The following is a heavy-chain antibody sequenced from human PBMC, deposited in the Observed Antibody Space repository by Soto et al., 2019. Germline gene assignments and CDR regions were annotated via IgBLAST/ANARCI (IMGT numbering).Heavy chain of an antibody. CDR2: IYSGGST. Sequence: QTGGSLRLSCAASGFTVSSNYMSWVRQAPGKGLEWVSVIYSGGSTYYADSVKGRFTISRDNSKNTLYLQMNSLRAEDTAVYYCARDITGDDAFDIWGHGTMVTVSS. CDR3: ARDITGDDAFDI. J-gene: IGHJ3*02. V-gene: IGHV3-53*01. D-gene: IGHD7-27*01. CDR1: GFTVSSNY.